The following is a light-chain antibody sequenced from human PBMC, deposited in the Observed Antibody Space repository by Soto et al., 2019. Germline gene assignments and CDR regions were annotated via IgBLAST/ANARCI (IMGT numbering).Light chain of an antibody. J-gene: IGKJ1*01. Sequence: EIVVTQSPGTLPLSPGERATLSCRAGPSVSSSYLAWYQQKPGQAPRLLIYGASSRATGIPDRFSGSGSGSAFTLSISRVEPEDFAVYYCQQYGTSSWTFGQGTKVEIK. CDR1: PSVSSSY. V-gene: IGKV3-20*01. CDR3: QQYGTSSWT. CDR2: GAS.